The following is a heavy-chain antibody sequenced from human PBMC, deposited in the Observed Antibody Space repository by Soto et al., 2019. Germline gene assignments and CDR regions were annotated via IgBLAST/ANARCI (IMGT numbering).Heavy chain of an antibody. D-gene: IGHD3-9*01. V-gene: IGHV4-61*01. CDR1: GGSVSSGSYY. Sequence: SETLSLTCTVSGGSVSSGSYYWSWIRQPPGKGLEWIGYIYYSGSTNYNPSLKSRVTISVDTSKNQFSLKLSSATAADTAVYYCARDQYYDILTGYYAGAFDIWGQGTMVTVSS. CDR2: IYYSGST. J-gene: IGHJ3*02. CDR3: ARDQYYDILTGYYAGAFDI.